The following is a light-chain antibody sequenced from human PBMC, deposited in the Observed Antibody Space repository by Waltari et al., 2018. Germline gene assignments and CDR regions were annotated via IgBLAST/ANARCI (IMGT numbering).Light chain of an antibody. CDR2: GTS. J-gene: IGLJ2*01. CDR3: KSYDTSLAVV. Sequence: QSVLTQPPSVSGAPGQRVSISCTGSGSNLGAGYDVHWYQQHPGKAPKLLSYGTSTRPPGVPDRFFGSQSGTSASLAITARQAEDEAEYYGKSYDTSLAVVFGGGTKLTVL. CDR1: GSNLGAGYD. V-gene: IGLV1-40*01.